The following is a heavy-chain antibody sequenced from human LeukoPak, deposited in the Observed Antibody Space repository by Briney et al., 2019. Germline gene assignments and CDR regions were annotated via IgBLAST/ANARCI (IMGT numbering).Heavy chain of an antibody. CDR2: IKSTGDTT. J-gene: IGHJ4*02. V-gene: IGHV1-46*01. D-gene: IGHD2-2*01. CDR1: GYTFTSYH. CDR3: VREDAHTHCFDF. Sequence: GASVKVSCKTSGYTFTSYHMHWVRQAPGQGLEWVAIIKSTGDTTVYAQKFQGRVTVTRDTSTSTVYMDLSSLSSEDTAVYYCVREDAHTHCFDFWGPGTLVTVSS.